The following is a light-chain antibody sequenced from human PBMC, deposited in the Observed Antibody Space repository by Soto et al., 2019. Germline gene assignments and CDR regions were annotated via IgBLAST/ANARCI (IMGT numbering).Light chain of an antibody. CDR1: QTVNNNY. CDR2: GAS. J-gene: IGKJ1*01. CDR3: QQYNNWWT. Sequence: ELVLTQSPGTLSLSPGERATLSCRASQTVNNNYLAWYQQIPGQAPRLLISGASGRATGTPDRFSGGGSGTEFTLTISSLQSEDFAVYYCQQYNNWWTFGQGTKVDIK. V-gene: IGKV3-20*01.